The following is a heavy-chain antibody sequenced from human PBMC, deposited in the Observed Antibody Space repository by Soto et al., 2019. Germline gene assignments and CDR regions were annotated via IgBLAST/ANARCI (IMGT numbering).Heavy chain of an antibody. V-gene: IGHV1-69*12. CDR1: GGTFSSYA. D-gene: IGHD1-20*01. CDR2: IIPIFGTA. Sequence: QVQLVQSGAEVKKPGSSVKVSCKASGGTFSSYAINWVRQAPGQGLEWMGGIIPIFGTAHYAQKFQGRVTITADESTSTDSMELSSLRSEDTAVYYSASRITGSQNCYYGMDVWGQGTTVTVSS. CDR3: ASRITGSQNCYYGMDV. J-gene: IGHJ6*02.